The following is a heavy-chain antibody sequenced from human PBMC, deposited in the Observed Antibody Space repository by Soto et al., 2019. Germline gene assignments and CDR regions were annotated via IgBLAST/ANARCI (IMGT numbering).Heavy chain of an antibody. CDR1: GYSFTSYW. J-gene: IGHJ5*02. CDR2: IYPGDSDT. V-gene: IGHV5-51*01. CDR3: ARSPTYYYDSSGPNWFDP. Sequence: GESLKLSCKRSGYSFTSYWIGWVRQMPGKGLEWMGIIYPGDSDTRYSPSFQGQVTISADKSISTAYLQWSSRKASDTAMYYCARSPTYYYDSSGPNWFDPWGQGTLVTVSS. D-gene: IGHD3-22*01.